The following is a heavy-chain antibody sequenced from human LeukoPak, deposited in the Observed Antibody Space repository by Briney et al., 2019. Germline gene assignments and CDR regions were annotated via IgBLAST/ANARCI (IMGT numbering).Heavy chain of an antibody. V-gene: IGHV4-30-4*01. J-gene: IGHJ5*02. CDR2: IYYSGST. D-gene: IGHD6-19*01. Sequence: SETLSLTCTVSGGSISSSGYYWSWIRQPPGKGLEWIGYIYYSGSTYYNPSLKSRVTISVDTSKNQFSLKLSSVTAADTAVYYCARDSYSSGWGFDPWGQGTLVTVSS. CDR1: GGSISSSGYY. CDR3: ARDSYSSGWGFDP.